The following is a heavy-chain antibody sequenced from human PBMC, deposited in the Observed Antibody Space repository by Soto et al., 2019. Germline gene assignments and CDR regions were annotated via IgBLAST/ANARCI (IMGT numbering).Heavy chain of an antibody. J-gene: IGHJ4*02. V-gene: IGHV4-34*01. Sequence: KPSETLSLTCAVYGGSFSGYYWSWIRQPPGKGLEWIGEINHSGSTNYNPSLKSRVTISVDTSKNQFSLKLSSVTAADTAVYYCARGDRKVDYWGQGTLVTVS. CDR2: INHSGST. CDR1: GGSFSGYY. CDR3: ARGDRKVDY.